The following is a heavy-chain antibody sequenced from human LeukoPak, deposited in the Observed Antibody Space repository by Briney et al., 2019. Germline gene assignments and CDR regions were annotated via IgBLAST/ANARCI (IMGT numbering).Heavy chain of an antibody. J-gene: IGHJ5*02. D-gene: IGHD2-15*01. CDR2: IWSDGSNE. V-gene: IGHV3-33*01. CDR3: ARQISVFGGGDWLDP. CDR1: GFTFSNYD. Sequence: GRSLKLSCAASGFTFSNYDMHWVRQAPGKGLEWVAVIWSDGSNEYSTDSLKGRFTISRDNSKNTLYLQMNSLRAEDTAVYYCARQISVFGGGDWLDPWGQGTLVTVSS.